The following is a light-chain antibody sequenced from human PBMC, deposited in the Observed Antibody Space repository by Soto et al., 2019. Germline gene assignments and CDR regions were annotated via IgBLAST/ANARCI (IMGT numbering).Light chain of an antibody. Sequence: EIQVTLSPSALSASVGDRVTITFQASQNINNYLNWHQQKPGRAPKLLIYDASNLEAGVPSRFRGSGSGTDFTFTISRLQPEDIATYYCQQYENRPTSGQGTRLEIK. J-gene: IGKJ5*01. CDR1: QNINNY. CDR2: DAS. CDR3: QQYENRPT. V-gene: IGKV1-33*01.